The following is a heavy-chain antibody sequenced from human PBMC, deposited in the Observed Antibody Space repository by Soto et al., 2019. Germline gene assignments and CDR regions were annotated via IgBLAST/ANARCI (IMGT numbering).Heavy chain of an antibody. D-gene: IGHD5-18*01. CDR3: ARSGYSYGPPSNYYYGMDV. J-gene: IGHJ6*02. CDR1: GCTFSSYA. V-gene: IGHV1-69*13. CDR2: IIPIFGTA. Sequence: SVKVSCKASGCTFSSYAICWVRQAPGQGLEWMGGIIPIFGTANYAQKFQGRVTITEDESTSTAYMELSSLRSEDTAVYYCARSGYSYGPPSNYYYGMDVWGQGTTVTVS.